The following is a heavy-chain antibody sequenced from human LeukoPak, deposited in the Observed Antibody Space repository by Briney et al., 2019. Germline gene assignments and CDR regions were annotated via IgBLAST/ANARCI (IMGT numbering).Heavy chain of an antibody. CDR2: IYSGGST. CDR3: ARGGGAYCGGDCFRAFDI. V-gene: IGHV3-53*01. Sequence: GGSLRLSCAISGFTVSNNYMSWVRQPPGKGLEWVSVIYSGGSTYYADSVKGRFTISRDTSKNALYLQMNSLRAEDTAVYYCARGGGAYCGGDCFRAFDIWGQGTMVTVSP. D-gene: IGHD2-21*02. CDR1: GFTVSNNY. J-gene: IGHJ3*02.